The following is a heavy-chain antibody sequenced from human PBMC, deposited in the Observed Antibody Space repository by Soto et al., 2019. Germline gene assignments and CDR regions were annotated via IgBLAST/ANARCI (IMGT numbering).Heavy chain of an antibody. V-gene: IGHV3-21*01. D-gene: IGHD6-13*01. J-gene: IGHJ4*02. CDR2: VSSSSTYI. CDR1: GLTFSSYT. Sequence: EVQLVDSGGGLVKPGGSLRLSCAASGLTFSSYTMNWVRQARGKGLEWVSSVSSSSTYIYYADSVKGRFTISRDNAKNSLYLQMNSLRAEDTAIYYCARGSHSTTWYGGQFDYWGQGTLVTVSS. CDR3: ARGSHSTTWYGGQFDY.